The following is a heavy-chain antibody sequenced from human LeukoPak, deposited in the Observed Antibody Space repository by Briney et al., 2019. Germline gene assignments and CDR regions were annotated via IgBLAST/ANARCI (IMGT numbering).Heavy chain of an antibody. D-gene: IGHD3-3*01. Sequence: SQTLSLTCTVSGVSISSGGYYWSWIRQHPGKGLEWIGYIYYSGSTYYNPSLKSRVTISVDTPKNQFSLKLSSVTAADTAVYYCARDQPLGGVVTPTDAFDIWGQGTMVTVSS. CDR1: GVSISSGGYY. CDR2: IYYSGST. V-gene: IGHV4-31*03. J-gene: IGHJ3*02. CDR3: ARDQPLGGVVTPTDAFDI.